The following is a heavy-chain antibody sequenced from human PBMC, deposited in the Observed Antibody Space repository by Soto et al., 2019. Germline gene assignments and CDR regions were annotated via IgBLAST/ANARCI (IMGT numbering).Heavy chain of an antibody. CDR1: GFTISECS. Sequence: PGGSLRLSCEASGFTISECSMNWVRQAPGKGLEWLAYITIRTGNVLYADSVRGRFTISADNAENSVILQMNSLRDEDSVVYFCVRDRDLYRDMFHADLWGQGTLVTVSS. J-gene: IGHJ4*01. D-gene: IGHD3-10*02. V-gene: IGHV3-48*02. CDR2: ITIRTGNV. CDR3: VRDRDLYRDMFHADL.